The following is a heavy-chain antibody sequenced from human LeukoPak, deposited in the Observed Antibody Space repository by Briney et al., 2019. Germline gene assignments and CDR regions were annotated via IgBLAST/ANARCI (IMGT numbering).Heavy chain of an antibody. V-gene: IGHV4-39*01. Sequence: PSETLSLTCTVSGGSISSGSYYWGWIRQPPGKGLEWIGSISYSGNTYYNPSLKSRVTISVDTSKNQFSLKLSSVTAADTAVYYCARVTGYGKGVDYWGQGTLVTVSS. CDR1: GGSISSGSYY. CDR2: ISYSGNT. CDR3: ARVTGYGKGVDY. J-gene: IGHJ4*02. D-gene: IGHD5-18*01.